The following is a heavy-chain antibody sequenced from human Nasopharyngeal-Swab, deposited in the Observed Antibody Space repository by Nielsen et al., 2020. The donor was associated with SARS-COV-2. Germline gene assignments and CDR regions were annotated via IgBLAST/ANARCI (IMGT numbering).Heavy chain of an antibody. D-gene: IGHD4-17*01. CDR1: GGSISSGGYY. Sequence: SETLSLTCTVSGGSISSGGYYWSWVRQAPGKGLEWIGEIYHSGGTNYNPSLKSRVTISVDRSKNQFSLKVTSVTAADTAVFYCARNGYYNLDLWGRGTLVTVSS. CDR3: ARNGYYNLDL. CDR2: IYHSGGT. V-gene: IGHV4-39*07. J-gene: IGHJ2*01.